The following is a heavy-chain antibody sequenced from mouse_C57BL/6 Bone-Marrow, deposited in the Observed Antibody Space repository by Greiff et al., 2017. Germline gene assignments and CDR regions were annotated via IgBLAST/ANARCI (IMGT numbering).Heavy chain of an antibody. V-gene: IGHV1-64*01. CDR3: ARPYYYGTFMDY. Sequence: QVQLQQPGAELVKPGASVKLSCKASGYTFTSYWMHWVKQRPGQGLEWIGMIHPNSGSTNYNEKFKDKATLTVDKSSSTANIQLSSLTSEDSAVFYCARPYYYGTFMDYWGQGTSVTVSS. CDR1: GYTFTSYW. D-gene: IGHD1-1*01. CDR2: IHPNSGST. J-gene: IGHJ4*01.